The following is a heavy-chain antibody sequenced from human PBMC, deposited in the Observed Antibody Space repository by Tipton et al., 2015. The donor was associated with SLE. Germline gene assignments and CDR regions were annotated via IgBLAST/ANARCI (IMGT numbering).Heavy chain of an antibody. CDR2: IHNSGSI. D-gene: IGHD3-10*02. CDR1: GVSMSSHH. J-gene: IGHJ4*02. V-gene: IGHV4-59*11. Sequence: TLSLTCTVSGVSMSSHHWSWIRQPPGKTLEWIGYIHNSGSINYNPSLRSRVIIALDASKNQFSLKLNSVTAADTAVYYCARWGGGNVPIDYWGRGILVTVSS. CDR3: ARWGGGNVPIDY.